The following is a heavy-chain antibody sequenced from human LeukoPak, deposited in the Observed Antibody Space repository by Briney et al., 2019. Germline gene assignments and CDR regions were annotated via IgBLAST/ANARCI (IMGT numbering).Heavy chain of an antibody. CDR2: IKQDGSEK. Sequence: PGGSLRLSCAASGFTFSSYWMSWVRQAPGKGLEWVANIKQDGSEKYYVDSVKGRFTISRDNAKNSLYLQMNSLRAEDRAVYYCARGSPFEPAALPFDYWGQGTLVTVSS. CDR3: ARGSPFEPAALPFDY. CDR1: GFTFSSYW. J-gene: IGHJ4*02. D-gene: IGHD2-2*01. V-gene: IGHV3-7*01.